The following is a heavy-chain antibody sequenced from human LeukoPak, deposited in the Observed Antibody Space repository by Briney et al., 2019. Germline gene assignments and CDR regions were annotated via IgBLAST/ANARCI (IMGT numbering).Heavy chain of an antibody. CDR1: GGSFSGYY. D-gene: IGHD3-10*01. J-gene: IGHJ4*02. V-gene: IGHV4-34*01. CDR2: INHSGST. CDR3: ARGGMVRGAAGY. Sequence: PSETLSLTCAVYGGSFSGYYWSWIRQPPGKGLEWIGEINHSGSTNYNPSLKSRVTISVDTSKNQFSLKLSSVTAADTAVYYCARGGMVRGAAGYWGQGTLVTVSS.